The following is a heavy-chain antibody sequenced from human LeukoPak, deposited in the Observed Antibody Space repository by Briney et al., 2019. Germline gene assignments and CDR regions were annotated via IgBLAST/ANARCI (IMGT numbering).Heavy chain of an antibody. CDR1: GGSISGYF. CDR3: ARQISGSYGKFDY. CDR2: IYTTGIT. Sequence: SETLSLTCTVSGGSISGYFWTWIRQPAGKGLEWIGRIYTTGITNYNPSLKSRVTMSVDTSKNHFSLRLSSVTAADTAVYYCARQISGSYGKFDYWGQGTLVTVSS. J-gene: IGHJ4*02. V-gene: IGHV4-4*07. D-gene: IGHD5-18*01.